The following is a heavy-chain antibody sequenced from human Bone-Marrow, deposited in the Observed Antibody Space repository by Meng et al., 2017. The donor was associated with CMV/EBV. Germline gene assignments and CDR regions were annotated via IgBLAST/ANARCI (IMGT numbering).Heavy chain of an antibody. D-gene: IGHD6-13*01. CDR3: AKEGRRAAAGYYYYYGMDV. V-gene: IGHV3-23*01. J-gene: IGHJ6*02. CDR2: ISASGATT. Sequence: GESLKISCAASGFTFSSYDMGWVRQAPGKGLEWVSAISASGATTYSADSVKGRFTISRDNSKNTLYLQMNSLRAEDTAVYYCAKEGRRAAAGYYYYYGMDVWGQGTTVTVSS. CDR1: GFTFSSYD.